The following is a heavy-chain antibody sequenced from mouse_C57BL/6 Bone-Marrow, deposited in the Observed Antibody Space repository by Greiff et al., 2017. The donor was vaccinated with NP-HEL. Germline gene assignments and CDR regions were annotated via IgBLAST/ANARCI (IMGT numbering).Heavy chain of an antibody. D-gene: IGHD2-1*01. V-gene: IGHV4-1*01. Sequence: EVKLLESGGGLVQPGGSLKLSCAASGIDFSRYWMSWVRRAPGKGLEWIGEINPDSSTINYAPSLKDKFIISRDNAKNTLYLQMSKVRSEDTALYYCASLWYPYYFDYWGQGTTLTVSS. J-gene: IGHJ2*01. CDR1: GIDFSRYW. CDR2: INPDSSTI. CDR3: ASLWYPYYFDY.